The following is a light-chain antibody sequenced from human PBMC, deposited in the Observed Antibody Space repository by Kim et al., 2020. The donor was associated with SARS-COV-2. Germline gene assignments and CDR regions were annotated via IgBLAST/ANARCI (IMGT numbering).Light chain of an antibody. V-gene: IGKV3-11*01. CDR2: DAS. Sequence: SLSAGERATLSCRASQSIASYLGWYQQKPGQAPRLLIYDASIRATGIPARFSGTGSETDFTLSISSLEPEDFAVYYCQHRSNWPRTFGQGTKLEI. J-gene: IGKJ2*01. CDR1: QSIASY. CDR3: QHRSNWPRT.